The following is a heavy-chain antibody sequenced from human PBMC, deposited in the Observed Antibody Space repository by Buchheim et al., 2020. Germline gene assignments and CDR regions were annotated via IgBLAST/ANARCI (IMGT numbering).Heavy chain of an antibody. V-gene: IGHV4-59*01. D-gene: IGHD4-17*01. CDR1: GGSISSYY. CDR3: ARTSTADYVTDY. CDR2: TYYSGST. J-gene: IGHJ4*02. Sequence: QVQLQESGPGLVKPSETLSLTCTVSGGSISSYYWSWIRQPPGKGLEWIGYTYYSGSTNYNPSLKSRVTISVDTSKNQFSLKLSSVTAADTAVYYCARTSTADYVTDYWGQGTL.